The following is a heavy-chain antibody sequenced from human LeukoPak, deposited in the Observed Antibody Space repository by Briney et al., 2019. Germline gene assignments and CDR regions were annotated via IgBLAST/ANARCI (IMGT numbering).Heavy chain of an antibody. V-gene: IGHV1-69*08. J-gene: IGHJ4*02. D-gene: IGHD4-17*01. CDR2: IIPILGTA. Sequence: SVKVSCKASGGTFSSYTISWVRQAPGQGLEWMGTIIPILGTANYARKFQGRVTIIADKSTGTAYMELSRLKSEDTAVYYCARDDFDGAINYWGQGTLVTVSS. CDR3: ARDDFDGAINY. CDR1: GGTFSSYT.